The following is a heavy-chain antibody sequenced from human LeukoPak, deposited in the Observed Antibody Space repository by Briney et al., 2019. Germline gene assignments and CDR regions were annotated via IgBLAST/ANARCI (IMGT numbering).Heavy chain of an antibody. Sequence: SETLSLTCTVSGGSISSSSYYSGWIRRPPGKGLEWNGRIYYSGSTYYNPYLKGRVTISVDTSKNQFSLKLSSVTAADTVVYYCARLRAPTAGAYGNWFDPWGQGTLVTVSS. CDR1: GGSISSSSYY. J-gene: IGHJ5*02. D-gene: IGHD3-16*01. CDR2: IYYSGST. V-gene: IGHV4-39*01. CDR3: ARLRAPTAGAYGNWFDP.